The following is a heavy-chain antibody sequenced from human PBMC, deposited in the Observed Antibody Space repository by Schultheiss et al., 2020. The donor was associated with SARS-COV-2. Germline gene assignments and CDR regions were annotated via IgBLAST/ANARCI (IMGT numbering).Heavy chain of an antibody. CDR2: IYYSGST. J-gene: IGHJ6*03. CDR1: GGSISSYY. CDR3: ASPGIAAPYYYYMDV. Sequence: SQTLSLTCPVSGGSISSYYWSWIRQPPGKGLEWIGYIYYSGSTNYNPSLKSRVTISVDTSKNQFSLKLSSVTAADTAVYYCASPGIAAPYYYYMDVWGKGTTVTVSS. V-gene: IGHV4-59*01. D-gene: IGHD6-6*01.